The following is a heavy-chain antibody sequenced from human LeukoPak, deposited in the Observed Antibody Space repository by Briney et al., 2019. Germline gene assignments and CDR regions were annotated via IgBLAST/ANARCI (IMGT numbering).Heavy chain of an antibody. V-gene: IGHV3-7*05. CDR2: INQGGSEK. J-gene: IGHJ4*02. Sequence: GGSLRLSCAASRFTFSNYWMSWVRQPAGKGLEWVANINQGGSEKYYLNSVKGRFTISRDNAKNSLYLQMNSLRADDTAIYYCARDGNYGGNFGALDYWGQGTLVTVSS. CDR1: RFTFSNYW. D-gene: IGHD4-23*01. CDR3: ARDGNYGGNFGALDY.